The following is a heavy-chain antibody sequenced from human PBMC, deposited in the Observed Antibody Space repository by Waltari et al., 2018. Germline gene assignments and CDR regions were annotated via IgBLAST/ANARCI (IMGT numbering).Heavy chain of an antibody. Sequence: LQLQESGPGLVKPSETLSLTCTVSGASITSNTYSWAWVRQPPGGGMEWIATISYGGSTYYKPSLKSRVTISIDTSKNHYSLVLTSVTAADTAVYYCARRSRDSSGHFYSDYWGQGTLVAVSS. J-gene: IGHJ4*02. V-gene: IGHV4-39*02. CDR1: GASITSNTYS. CDR2: ISYGGST. CDR3: ARRSRDSSGHFYSDY. D-gene: IGHD3-22*01.